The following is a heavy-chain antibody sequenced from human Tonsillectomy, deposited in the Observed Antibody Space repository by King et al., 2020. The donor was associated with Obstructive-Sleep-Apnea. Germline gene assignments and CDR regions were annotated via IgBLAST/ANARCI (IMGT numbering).Heavy chain of an antibody. CDR3: ARNYARTISGARNWYFDL. CDR1: GYTFTSYG. Sequence: VQLVQSGAEVKKPGASVKVSCKASGYTFTSYGISWVRQAPGQGLEWMGWISADNGNTNYAQNLQVRVTMTTDTSTSTAYMDRRGLRSDDTAVYSCARNYARTISGARNWYFDLWGRGTLVTVSS. J-gene: IGHJ2*01. CDR2: ISADNGNT. V-gene: IGHV1-18*04. D-gene: IGHD5-12*01.